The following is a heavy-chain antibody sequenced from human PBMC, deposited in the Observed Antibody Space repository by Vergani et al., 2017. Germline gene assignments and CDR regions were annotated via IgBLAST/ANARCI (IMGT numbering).Heavy chain of an antibody. D-gene: IGHD3-10*01. CDR1: GGSISSYY. Sequence: QVQLQESGPGLVKPSETLSLTCTVSGGSISSYYWSWIRQPPGKGLEWIGYIYYSGSTNYNPSLKSRVTISVDTSKNQFSLKLRSVTAADTAVYYWARHGPCGSGRTGYYYGMDVWGQGTTVTVSS. J-gene: IGHJ6*02. V-gene: IGHV4-59*08. CDR3: ARHGPCGSGRTGYYYGMDV. CDR2: IYYSGST.